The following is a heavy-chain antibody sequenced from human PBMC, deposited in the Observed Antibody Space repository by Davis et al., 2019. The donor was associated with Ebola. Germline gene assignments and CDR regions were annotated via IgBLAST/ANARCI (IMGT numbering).Heavy chain of an antibody. CDR1: GFNFGGVA. CDR3: ARFSRGTTESY. CDR2: INQDGSQI. V-gene: IGHV3-7*01. D-gene: IGHD4-11*01. J-gene: IGHJ4*02. Sequence: GESLKISCAASGFNFGGVAMSWVRQAPGKGLEWVANINQDGSQINYVDSMRGRFTISRDNAKNSLYLQMNSLRVEDTAVYYCARFSRGTTESYWGQGTLVTVSS.